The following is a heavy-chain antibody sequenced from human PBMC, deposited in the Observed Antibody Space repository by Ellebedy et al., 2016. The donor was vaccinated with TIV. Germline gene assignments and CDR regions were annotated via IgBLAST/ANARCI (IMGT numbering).Heavy chain of an antibody. Sequence: MPSETLSLTCSVSGGSIRNYYWTWIRQPPGQGLEWIGDIHHSGNSHIHPSLKSRVTLSVDTSKNQFSLDMTSVTAADTATYYCARDLGRYGMDVWGQGTTVTVSS. CDR3: ARDLGRYGMDV. CDR1: GGSIRNYY. J-gene: IGHJ6*02. CDR2: IHHSGNS. V-gene: IGHV4-59*01.